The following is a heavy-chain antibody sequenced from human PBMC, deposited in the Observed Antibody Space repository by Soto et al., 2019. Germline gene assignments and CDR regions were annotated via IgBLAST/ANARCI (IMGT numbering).Heavy chain of an antibody. CDR1: GFTFSSDW. V-gene: IGHV3-48*02. CDR3: ARESRFLEWLSLNWFDP. Sequence: GGSLRLSCAASGFTFSSDWMHWVRQAPGKGLVWVSYISSSSSTIYYADSVKGRFTISRDNAKNSLYLQMNSLRDEDTAVYYCARESRFLEWLSLNWFDPWGQGTLVTVSS. CDR2: ISSSSSTI. D-gene: IGHD3-3*01. J-gene: IGHJ5*02.